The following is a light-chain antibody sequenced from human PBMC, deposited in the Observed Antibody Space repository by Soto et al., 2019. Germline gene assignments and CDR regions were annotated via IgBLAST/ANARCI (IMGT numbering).Light chain of an antibody. V-gene: IGLV2-14*01. CDR1: SRDVGGYNY. Sequence: QSALTQPASVSGSPGQAITISCTGTSRDVGGYNYVSWHQQHPGKAPKLMIYDVSNRPSGVSNRFSGSKSGNTASLTISGLQAEDEADYYCSSYTSSSTRRVVFGGGTKVTVL. CDR3: SSYTSSSTRRVV. CDR2: DVS. J-gene: IGLJ2*01.